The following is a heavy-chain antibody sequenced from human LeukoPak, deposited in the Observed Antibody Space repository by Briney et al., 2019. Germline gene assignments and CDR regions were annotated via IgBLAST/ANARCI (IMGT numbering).Heavy chain of an antibody. J-gene: IGHJ4*02. CDR3: ARLSDFWSGYYGSDF. CDR2: FYYSGST. D-gene: IGHD3-3*01. CDR1: GGSISSRSYH. V-gene: IGHV4-39*01. Sequence: ASETLSLTCTVSGGSISSRSYHWGWIRQPPGKGLEWIGSFYYSGSTYHNPSLKSRVTISVDTSKNQFSLKLSSVTAAGTAVYYCARLSDFWSGYYGSDFWGQGTLVTVSS.